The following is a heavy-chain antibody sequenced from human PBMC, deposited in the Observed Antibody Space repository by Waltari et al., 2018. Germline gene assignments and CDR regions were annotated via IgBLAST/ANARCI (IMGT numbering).Heavy chain of an antibody. CDR2: ISSSGSTI. J-gene: IGHJ6*03. D-gene: IGHD6-13*01. CDR1: GFTFSSYE. CDR3: ARAQLANYYYYMDV. V-gene: IGHV3-48*03. Sequence: EVQLVESGGGLVQPGGSLRLSGAASGFTFSSYERNWVRQAPGKGLEWVSYISSSGSTIYYADSVKGRFTISRDNAKNSLYLQMNSLRAEDTAVYYCARAQLANYYYYMDVWGKGTTVTVSS.